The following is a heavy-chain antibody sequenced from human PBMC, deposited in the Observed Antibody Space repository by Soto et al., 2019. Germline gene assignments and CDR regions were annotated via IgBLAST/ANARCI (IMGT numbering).Heavy chain of an antibody. CDR2: ISNSGYT. D-gene: IGHD3-10*01. CDR3: ATQGFGILHGLVDF. V-gene: IGHV4-61*08. CDR1: GGSISSGGYS. Sequence: PSETLSLTCAVSGGSISSGGYSWSWIRLPPGKGLEWIGYISNSGYTSYNPSLKSRVIISVDTSKNQFSLSLTSVTAADTAVYYCATQGFGILHGLVDFWGQGTTVTVSS. J-gene: IGHJ6*02.